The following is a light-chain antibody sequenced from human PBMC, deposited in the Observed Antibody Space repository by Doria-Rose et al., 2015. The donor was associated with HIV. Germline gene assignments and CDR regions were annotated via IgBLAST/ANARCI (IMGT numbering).Light chain of an antibody. CDR3: QQYGTSRGT. CDR1: QRVKSSY. V-gene: IGKV3-20*01. CDR2: DAS. Sequence: TQSPGTLSLSPGARATLSCRASQRVKSSYLASYQQKPGQAPKLLIYDASTRATGIPDRFSGSGSGTDFTLTISRLEPEDVAVYYCQQYGTSRGTFGQGTRLEIK. J-gene: IGKJ5*01.